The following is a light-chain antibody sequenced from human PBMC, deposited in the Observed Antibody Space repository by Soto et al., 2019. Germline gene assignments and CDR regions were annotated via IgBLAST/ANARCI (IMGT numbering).Light chain of an antibody. Sequence: QSVLTQPASVSGSPGQSITISCTGTSSDVGGYNLVSWYQQHPGKAPKVMIYEGSKRPSGVSNRFSGSKSGNTASLTISGLQPEDEADPSRCSYAGSSTYVFGTGTKVTVL. CDR2: EGS. CDR1: SSDVGGYNL. J-gene: IGLJ1*01. V-gene: IGLV2-23*01. CDR3: CSYAGSSTYV.